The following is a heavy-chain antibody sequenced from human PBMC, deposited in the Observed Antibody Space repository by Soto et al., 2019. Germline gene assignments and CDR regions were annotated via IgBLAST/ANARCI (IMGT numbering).Heavy chain of an antibody. CDR3: ARRLLAAADNWFDP. J-gene: IGHJ5*02. V-gene: IGHV1-69*06. CDR2: IIPIFGTA. D-gene: IGHD2-15*01. CDR1: GGTFSSYA. Sequence: ASVKVSCKASGGTFSSYATSWVRQAPGQGLEWMGGIIPIFGTANYAQKFQGRVTITADKSTSTAYMELSSLRSEDTAVYYCARRLLAAADNWFDPWGQGTLVTVSS.